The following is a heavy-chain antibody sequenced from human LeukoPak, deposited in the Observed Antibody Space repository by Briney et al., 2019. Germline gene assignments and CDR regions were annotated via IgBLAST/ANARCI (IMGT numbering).Heavy chain of an antibody. D-gene: IGHD3-16*01. V-gene: IGHV3-21*04. CDR2: ISPTSSHI. Sequence: GGSLRLSCAVSGVTFSSYTMNWVRQTPGKGLEWVSSISPTSSHIYYADSVKGRFTISRDNAKNSLYLQMSNLRAEDTAVYFCARGGGLDVWGQGATVTVSS. CDR1: GVTFSSYT. J-gene: IGHJ6*02. CDR3: ARGGGLDV.